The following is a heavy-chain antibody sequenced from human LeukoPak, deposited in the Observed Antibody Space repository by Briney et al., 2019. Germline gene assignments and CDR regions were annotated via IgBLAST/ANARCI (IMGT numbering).Heavy chain of an antibody. D-gene: IGHD2-15*01. CDR1: GGSISSGDYY. CDR2: IYYSGST. J-gene: IGHJ5*02. V-gene: IGHV4-30-4*01. Sequence: SQTLSLTCTVSGGSISSGDYYWSWIRQPPGKGLEWIGYIYYSGSTNYNPSLKSRVTISVDTSKNQFSLKLSSVTAADTAVYYCARQLVVVAATNWFDPWGQGTLVTVSS. CDR3: ARQLVVVAATNWFDP.